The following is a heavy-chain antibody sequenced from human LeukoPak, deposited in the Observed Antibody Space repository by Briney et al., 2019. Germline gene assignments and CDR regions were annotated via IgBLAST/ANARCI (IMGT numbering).Heavy chain of an antibody. D-gene: IGHD4-11*01. CDR3: ARDPGGYSNYKYYYYYMDV. CDR2: IIPILGIA. Sequence: SVKVSCKASGGTFSSYTISWVRQAPGQGLEWMGRIIPILGIANYAQKFQGRVTITADKSTSTAYMELSSLRSEDTAVYYCARDPGGYSNYKYYYYYMDVWGKGTTVTVSS. J-gene: IGHJ6*03. V-gene: IGHV1-69*04. CDR1: GGTFSSYT.